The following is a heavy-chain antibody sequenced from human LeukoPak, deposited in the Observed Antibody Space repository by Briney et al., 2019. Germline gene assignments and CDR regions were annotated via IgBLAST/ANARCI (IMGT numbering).Heavy chain of an antibody. CDR1: GGSISSSSYY. J-gene: IGHJ5*02. Sequence: SETLSLTCTVSGGSISSSSYYWGWIRQPPGKGLEWIGSIYYSGSTYYNPSLKSRVTISVDTSKNQFSLKLSSVTAADTAVYYCARLFSLYYDFWSGYRVGNWFDPWGQGTLVTVSS. CDR3: ARLFSLYYDFWSGYRVGNWFDP. CDR2: IYYSGST. D-gene: IGHD3-3*01. V-gene: IGHV4-39*07.